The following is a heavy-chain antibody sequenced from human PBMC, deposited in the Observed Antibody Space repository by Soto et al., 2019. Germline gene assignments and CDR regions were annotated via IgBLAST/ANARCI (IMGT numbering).Heavy chain of an antibody. J-gene: IGHJ4*02. CDR3: ASIAAPGTTHFDF. Sequence: SETLSLTCTVSGGSISSYYWSWIRQPAGKGLEWIGNIYYSGNTFYNPSLKSRVTISVDTSKNQFYLHLSSVTAADTAIFYCASIAAPGTTHFDFWGQGTLVTVSS. D-gene: IGHD6-13*01. CDR1: GGSISSYY. V-gene: IGHV4-59*04. CDR2: IYYSGNT.